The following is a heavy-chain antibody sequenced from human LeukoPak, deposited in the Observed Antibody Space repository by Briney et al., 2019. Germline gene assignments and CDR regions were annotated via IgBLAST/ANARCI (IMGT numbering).Heavy chain of an antibody. V-gene: IGHV3-30*18. CDR1: GFTFSSYG. CDR2: ISYDGSNK. CDR3: AKEDMYYYDSSDYPGRFDY. D-gene: IGHD3-22*01. Sequence: GGSLRLSCAASGFTFSSYGMHWVRQAPGKGLEWVAVISYDGSNKYYADSVKGRFTISRDNSKNTLYLQMNSLRAEDTAVYYCAKEDMYYYDSSDYPGRFDYWGQGTLVTVSS. J-gene: IGHJ4*02.